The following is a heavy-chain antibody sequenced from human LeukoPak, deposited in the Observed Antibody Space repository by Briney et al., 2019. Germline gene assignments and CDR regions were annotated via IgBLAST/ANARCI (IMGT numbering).Heavy chain of an antibody. CDR2: ISDSGDIT. V-gene: IGHV3-23*01. Sequence: GGSLRLSCAASGFTFSSYAMSWVRQAPGKGLEWVSGISDSGDITYYADSVKGRFTISRDNSKNTLYVQMNSLRVEDTAVYFCAKDRRGGSYYAATLGIWGPGTMVTVSS. D-gene: IGHD1-26*01. CDR1: GFTFSSYA. J-gene: IGHJ3*02. CDR3: AKDRRGGSYYAATLGI.